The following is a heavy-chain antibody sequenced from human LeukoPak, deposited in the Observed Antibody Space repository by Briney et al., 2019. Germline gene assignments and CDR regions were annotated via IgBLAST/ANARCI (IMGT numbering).Heavy chain of an antibody. D-gene: IGHD6-19*01. CDR1: GSTFSNAW. J-gene: IGHJ4*02. V-gene: IGHV3-15*01. CDR2: IKRKSDGGTT. CDR3: TTSGGGWDYFDF. Sequence: PGGSLRLSCAASGSTFSNAWMTWVRQVPEKGLEWVGRIKRKSDGGTTDYAAPVKGRFTISRDDSKNMLYLQMNNLKTEDTSVYYCTTSGGGWDYFDFWGQGTLVTVSS.